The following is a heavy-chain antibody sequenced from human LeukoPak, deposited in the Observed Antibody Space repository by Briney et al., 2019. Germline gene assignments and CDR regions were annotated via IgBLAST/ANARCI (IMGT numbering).Heavy chain of an antibody. CDR3: ATGNDYGDYGQY. V-gene: IGHV3-33*01. J-gene: IGHJ4*02. CDR1: RFTFRTYG. Sequence: GGSLRLSCAASRFTFRTYGMHWVRQAPGKGLEWVAVIWYDGSDKYYADSVKGRFTISRDNSKNTLFLQMNSLSAEDTAVYYCATGNDYGDYGQYWGQGTLVTVS. CDR2: IWYDGSDK. D-gene: IGHD4-17*01.